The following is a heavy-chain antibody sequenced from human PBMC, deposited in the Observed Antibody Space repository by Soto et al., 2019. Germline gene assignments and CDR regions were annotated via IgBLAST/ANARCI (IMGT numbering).Heavy chain of an antibody. CDR3: ASGIQLWLRRINNGYSG. V-gene: IGHV1-69*12. D-gene: IGHD5-18*01. CDR1: GGTFSTYA. Sequence: QVQLVQSGAEVKKPESSVKVSCKAPGGTFSTYAISWVRQAPGQGLEWMGGFIPMFGTANYAQRFQDRVTITADESTNTVYMELSSLRSEDTAVYFSASGIQLWLRRINNGYSGWGQGTLVTVSS. J-gene: IGHJ4*02. CDR2: FIPMFGTA.